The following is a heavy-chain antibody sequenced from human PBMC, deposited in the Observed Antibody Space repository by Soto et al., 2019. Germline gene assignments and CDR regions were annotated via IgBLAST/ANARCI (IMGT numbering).Heavy chain of an antibody. D-gene: IGHD2-15*01. CDR3: ARDLGCSGGSCYAATKGWFDP. CDR1: GGSISSGDYY. CDR2: IYYSGST. Sequence: SETLSLTCTVSGGSISSGDYYWSWIRQPPGKGLEWIGYIYYSGSTYYNPSLKSRVTISVDTSKNQFSLKLSSVTAADTAVYYCARDLGCSGGSCYAATKGWFDPWGQGTLVTVSS. J-gene: IGHJ5*02. V-gene: IGHV4-30-4*01.